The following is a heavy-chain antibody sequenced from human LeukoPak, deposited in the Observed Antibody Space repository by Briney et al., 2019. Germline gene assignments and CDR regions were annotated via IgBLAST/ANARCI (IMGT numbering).Heavy chain of an antibody. J-gene: IGHJ4*02. CDR2: ISGSGGST. V-gene: IGHV3-23*01. D-gene: IGHD3-10*01. Sequence: PGGNLRFYCAASGFTFSSYAMSWVRHAPGKGLEWVSAISGSGGSTYYADSVKGRLTISRDNSKNTLYLQMNSLRAEDTAVYYCAKSSERGSGSYVRPAGFWGQGTLVTVSS. CDR1: GFTFSSYA. CDR3: AKSSERGSGSYVRPAGF.